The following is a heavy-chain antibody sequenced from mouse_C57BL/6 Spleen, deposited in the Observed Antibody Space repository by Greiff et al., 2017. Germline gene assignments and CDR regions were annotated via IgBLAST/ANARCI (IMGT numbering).Heavy chain of an antibody. J-gene: IGHJ1*03. V-gene: IGHV5-17*01. Sequence: DVMLVESGGGLVKPGGSLKLSCAASGFTFSDYGMHWIRQAPEKGLEWVAYISSGSSTIYYADSVKGRFTISRDNAKNTLFLQMTSLRSEDTAMYCGGSEYLYWYFDVWGTGTTVTVSS. D-gene: IGHD2-10*02. CDR2: ISSGSSTI. CDR3: GSEYLYWYFDV. CDR1: GFTFSDYG.